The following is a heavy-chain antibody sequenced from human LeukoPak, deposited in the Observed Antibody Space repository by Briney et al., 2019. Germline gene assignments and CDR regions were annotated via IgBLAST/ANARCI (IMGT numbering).Heavy chain of an antibody. CDR1: GGTFSSYA. V-gene: IGHV1-2*02. J-gene: IGHJ4*02. D-gene: IGHD5-24*01. CDR2: INPNSGGT. CDR3: ATDRQLEMATTRSFVH. Sequence: ASVKVSCKASGGTFSSYAISWVRQAPGQGLEWMGWINPNSGGTNYAQKFQGRVTMTRDTSISTAYMELSRLRSDDTAVYYCATDRQLEMATTRSFVHWGQGTLVTVSS.